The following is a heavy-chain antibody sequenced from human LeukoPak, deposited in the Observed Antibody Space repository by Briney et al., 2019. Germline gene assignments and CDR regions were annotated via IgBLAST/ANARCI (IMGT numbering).Heavy chain of an antibody. CDR1: GVSIRSSSYY. CDR3: ARRPYSSSSGLATYMDV. V-gene: IGHV4-39*01. CDR2: IYYSGAT. J-gene: IGHJ6*03. D-gene: IGHD6-6*01. Sequence: PSETLSLTCTVSGVSIRSSSYYWGWIRQPPGKGLEWIGTIYYSGATYYNPSLKSRVTISVDTSKNQFSLKLSSVTAADTAVYYCARRPYSSSSGLATYMDVWGKGTTVTVSS.